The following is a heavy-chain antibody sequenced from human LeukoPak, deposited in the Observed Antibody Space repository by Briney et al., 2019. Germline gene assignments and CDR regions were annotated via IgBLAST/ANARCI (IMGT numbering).Heavy chain of an antibody. Sequence: PSETLSLTCTVSGGSVSSANYYWSWLRQPPGKGLEWIGSIYYSGSTNYNSSLKSRVTISVDTSKNQFSLKLSSVTAADTAVYYCARVRRYYYDSSGYQKGIDYWGQGTLFTVSS. V-gene: IGHV4-61*01. CDR2: IYYSGST. D-gene: IGHD3-22*01. CDR3: ARVRRYYYDSSGYQKGIDY. J-gene: IGHJ4*02. CDR1: GGSVSSANYY.